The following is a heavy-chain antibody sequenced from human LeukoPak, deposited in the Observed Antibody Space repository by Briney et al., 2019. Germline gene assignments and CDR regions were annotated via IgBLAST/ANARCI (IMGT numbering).Heavy chain of an antibody. J-gene: IGHJ4*02. D-gene: IGHD1-1*01. CDR2: ISYDGGNT. CDR1: GCTFSSNA. CDR3: AKEGTGIHFDY. V-gene: IGHV3-30-3*01. Sequence: GRSLRLSCAASGCTFSSNAIHWVRQPPGKGLEWVAEISYDGGNTYYADSVKGRFTISRDNSKNTLYLQMNSLRAEDTAVYYCAKEGTGIHFDYWGQGTLVTVSS.